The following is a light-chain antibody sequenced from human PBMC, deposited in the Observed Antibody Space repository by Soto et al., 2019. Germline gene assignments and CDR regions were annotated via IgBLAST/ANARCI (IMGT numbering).Light chain of an antibody. J-gene: IGLJ2*01. CDR3: CSYAGSSTL. CDR1: SSDVGNYNL. CDR2: EGT. V-gene: IGLV2-23*01. Sequence: QSVLTQPASVSGSPGQSITISCTGTSSDVGNYNLVSWYQQHPGKAPKLMIYEGTKRPSGVSNRFSGSKSGNTASLTISGLQAEDEADYYCCSYAGSSTLFGGGTKLTVL.